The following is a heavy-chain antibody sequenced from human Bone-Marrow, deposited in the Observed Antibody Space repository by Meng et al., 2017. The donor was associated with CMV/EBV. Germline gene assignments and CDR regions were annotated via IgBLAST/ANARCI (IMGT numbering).Heavy chain of an antibody. CDR3: AKDLGGGIVVKPGATGYYYGMDV. V-gene: IGHV3-49*04. Sequence: GGSLRLSCTASGFTFGDYAMSWVRQAPGKGLEWVGFIRSKAYGGTTEYAASVKGRFTISRDDSKSIAYLQMNSLKTEDTAVYYCAKDLGGGIVVKPGATGYYYGMDVWGQGTTVTVSS. D-gene: IGHD2-2*01. J-gene: IGHJ6*02. CDR2: IRSKAYGGTT. CDR1: GFTFGDYA.